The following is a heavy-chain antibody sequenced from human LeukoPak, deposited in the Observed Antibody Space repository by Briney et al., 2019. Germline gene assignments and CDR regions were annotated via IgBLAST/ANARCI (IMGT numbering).Heavy chain of an antibody. J-gene: IGHJ4*02. V-gene: IGHV1-69*05. CDR1: GGTFSSYA. CDR2: IIPIFGTA. CDR3: ARERPPGDSSSWFLEGYFDT. D-gene: IGHD6-13*01. Sequence: SVKVSCKASGGTFSSYAITWVRQAPGQGLEWMGRIIPIFGTANYAQKFQGRVTITTDESTSTAYMELSTLRSDDTAVYYCARERPPGDSSSWFLEGYFDTWGQGTLVTVSS.